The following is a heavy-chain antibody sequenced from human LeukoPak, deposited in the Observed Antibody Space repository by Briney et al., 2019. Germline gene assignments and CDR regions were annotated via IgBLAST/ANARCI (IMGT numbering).Heavy chain of an antibody. CDR2: INHSGST. Sequence: SETLSLTCAVYGGSFSGYYWGWIRQPLGKGLEWIGEINHSGSTNYNPSLKSRVTISVDTSKNQFSLKLSSVTAADTAVYYCARGSTPLEVEDWGQGTLVTVSS. J-gene: IGHJ4*02. CDR3: ARGSTPLEVED. CDR1: GGSFSGYY. V-gene: IGHV4-34*01. D-gene: IGHD2-21*01.